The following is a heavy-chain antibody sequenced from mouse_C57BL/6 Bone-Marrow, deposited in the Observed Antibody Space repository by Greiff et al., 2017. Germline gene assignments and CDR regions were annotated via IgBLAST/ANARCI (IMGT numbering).Heavy chain of an antibody. CDR2: ISRGSSTI. CDR1: GFTFSDYG. Sequence: EVKLVESGGGLVKPGGSLKLSCAASGFTFSDYGMHWVRQAPEKGLEWVAYISRGSSTIYYADTVKGRLTIARDNAKKTLFLQMTRLRSEDTAMYYCGGPREAMDYWGQGTSVTVSS. J-gene: IGHJ4*01. CDR3: GGPREAMDY. V-gene: IGHV5-17*01.